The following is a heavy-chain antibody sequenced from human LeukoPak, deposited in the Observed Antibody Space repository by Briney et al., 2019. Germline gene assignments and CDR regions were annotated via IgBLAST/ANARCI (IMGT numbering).Heavy chain of an antibody. CDR3: AKNGVLLWFGELKGFDY. J-gene: IGHJ4*02. V-gene: IGHV3-73*01. D-gene: IGHD3-10*01. Sequence: GGSLKLSCAASGFTFSGSPLHWVRQASGKGLEWVGRIRTKAASHDAAYAASVKGRFTISRDNSKNTLYLQMNSLRAEDTAVYYCAKNGVLLWFGELKGFDYWGQGTLVTVSS. CDR1: GFTFSGSP. CDR2: IRTKAASHDA.